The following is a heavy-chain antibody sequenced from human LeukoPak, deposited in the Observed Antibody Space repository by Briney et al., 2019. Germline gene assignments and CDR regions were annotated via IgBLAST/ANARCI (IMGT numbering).Heavy chain of an antibody. Sequence: GASVKVSCKASGYTFTSYYMHWVRQAPGQGLEWMGIINPSGGSTSYAQKFQGRVTMTRDTSTSTVYMELSSLRSEDTAVHYCARDLGGSYQNDAFDIWGQGTMVTVSS. CDR3: ARDLGGSYQNDAFDI. CDR2: INPSGGST. CDR1: GYTFTSYY. J-gene: IGHJ3*02. D-gene: IGHD1-26*01. V-gene: IGHV1-46*01.